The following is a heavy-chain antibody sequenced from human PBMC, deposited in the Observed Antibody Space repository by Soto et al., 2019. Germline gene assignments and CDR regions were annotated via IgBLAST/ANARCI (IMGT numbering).Heavy chain of an antibody. D-gene: IGHD2-15*01. V-gene: IGHV4-39*01. CDR3: ASRYCSGGSCYLTNP. CDR1: GGSISSSSYY. J-gene: IGHJ5*02. Sequence: PSETLSLTCTVSGGSISSSSYYWGWIRQPPGKGLEWIGSIYYSGSTYYNPSLKSRVTISVDTSKNQFSLKLSSVTAADTAVYYCASRYCSGGSCYLTNPWGQGTLVTVSS. CDR2: IYYSGST.